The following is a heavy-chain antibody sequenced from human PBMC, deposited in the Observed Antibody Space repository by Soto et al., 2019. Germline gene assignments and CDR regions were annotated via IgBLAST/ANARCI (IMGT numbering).Heavy chain of an antibody. CDR3: ARGIQPPTLSPWDV. J-gene: IGHJ6*01. D-gene: IGHD1-1*01. CDR2: IFYSGGT. Sequence: LSLTCNVSGVSIDKYYWTWIRQSPGRGLEWIGYIFYSGGTNYNPSLKSRVTISADVSKSQVSLKMTSVSAADTALYYCARGIQPPTLSPWDVWGQGTPVTVSS. CDR1: GVSIDKYY. V-gene: IGHV4-59*01.